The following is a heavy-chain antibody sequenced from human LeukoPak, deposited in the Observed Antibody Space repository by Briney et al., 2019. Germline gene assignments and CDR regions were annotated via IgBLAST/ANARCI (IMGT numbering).Heavy chain of an antibody. Sequence: RASETLSLTCTVSGGSISSSSYYWGWIRQPPGKGLEWIGSIYYSGSTYYNPSLKSRVTISVDTSKNQFSLKLSSVTAADTAVYYCARAAAGTSGFDPWGQGTLVTVSS. CDR1: GGSISSSSYY. D-gene: IGHD6-13*01. CDR3: ARAAAGTSGFDP. CDR2: IYYSGST. V-gene: IGHV4-39*07. J-gene: IGHJ5*02.